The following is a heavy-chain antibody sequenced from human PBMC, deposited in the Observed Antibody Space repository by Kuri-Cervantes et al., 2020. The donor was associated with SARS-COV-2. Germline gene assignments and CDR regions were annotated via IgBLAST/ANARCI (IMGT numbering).Heavy chain of an antibody. Sequence: SETLSLTCTVSGGSISSHYWSWIRQPAGKGLEWIGHLDTSGSPTYNPSLRGRVTISLDPSNNRFSLSLTSTTAADTAVYYCGKVSWLQLWRRYSDSWGQGALVTVSS. V-gene: IGHV4-4*07. CDR2: LDTSGSP. CDR3: GKVSWLQLWRRYSDS. D-gene: IGHD5-24*01. CDR1: GGSISSHY. J-gene: IGHJ4*02.